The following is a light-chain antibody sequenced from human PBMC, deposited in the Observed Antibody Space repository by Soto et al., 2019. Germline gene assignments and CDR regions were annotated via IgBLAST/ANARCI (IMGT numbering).Light chain of an antibody. Sequence: DIQMTQSPSSVSAPVGDRVTISCRASQDISKWLAWFQQKPWKAPKLLISAASTLQSGVPSRFSCSGSGTEFTLTIQSLQPDDIGTYYCQQASSFPHTFGQGTQVEIK. V-gene: IGKV1-12*01. CDR1: QDISKW. CDR2: AAS. J-gene: IGKJ2*01. CDR3: QQASSFPHT.